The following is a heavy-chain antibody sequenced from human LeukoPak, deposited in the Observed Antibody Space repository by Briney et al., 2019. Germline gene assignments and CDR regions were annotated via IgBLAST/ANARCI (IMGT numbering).Heavy chain of an antibody. Sequence: ASVKVSCKTSGYTFSRHGITWVRQAPGQGPEWMGWVSGYNGDTNYAKSVRGRVTMTTDTSTNTAYMELWSLRSEDTAVYYCATDQRGAGLGYRYGSGSYNGMDVWGQGTTVTVSS. CDR1: GYTFSRHG. V-gene: IGHV1-18*01. D-gene: IGHD3-10*01. J-gene: IGHJ6*02. CDR2: VSGYNGDT. CDR3: ATDQRGAGLGYRYGSGSYNGMDV.